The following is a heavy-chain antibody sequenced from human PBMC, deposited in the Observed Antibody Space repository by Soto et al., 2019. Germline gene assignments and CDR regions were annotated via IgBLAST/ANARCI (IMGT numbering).Heavy chain of an antibody. CDR2: INHSGST. D-gene: IGHD3-10*01. Sequence: ASETLSLTCAVYGGSFSGYYWSWIRQPPGKGLEWIGEINHSGSTNYNPSLKSRVTISVDTSKNQFSLKLSSVTAADTAVYYCARGRLRPLWFGGSYYYGMDVWGQGTTVTVSS. J-gene: IGHJ6*02. CDR1: GGSFSGYY. V-gene: IGHV4-34*01. CDR3: ARGRLRPLWFGGSYYYGMDV.